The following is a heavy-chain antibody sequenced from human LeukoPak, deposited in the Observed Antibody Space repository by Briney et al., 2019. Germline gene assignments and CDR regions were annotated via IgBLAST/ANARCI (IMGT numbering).Heavy chain of an antibody. CDR2: ISAYNGNT. D-gene: IGHD3-22*01. V-gene: IGHV1-18*01. CDR1: GYTFTSYG. J-gene: IGHJ4*02. CDR3: ARDKGITMIVVPHPLDY. Sequence: ASVKVSCKASGYTFTSYGISWVRQAPGQGLEWMGWISAYNGNTNYAQKPQGRVTMTTDTSTSTAYMELRSLRSDDTAVYYCARDKGITMIVVPHPLDYWGQGTLVTVSS.